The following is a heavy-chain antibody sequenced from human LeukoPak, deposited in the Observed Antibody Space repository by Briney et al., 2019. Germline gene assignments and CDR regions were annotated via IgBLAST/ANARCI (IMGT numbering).Heavy chain of an antibody. J-gene: IGHJ4*02. CDR2: INHSGST. V-gene: IGHV4-34*01. CDR3: ARGLPTNGSFDY. Sequence: SETLSLTCTVSGGSISSYYWSWIRQPPGKGLEWIGEINHSGSTNYNPSLKSRVTISVDTSKNQFSLKLSSVTAADTAVYYCARGLPTNGSFDYWGQGTLVTVSS. CDR1: GGSISSYY. D-gene: IGHD2-8*01.